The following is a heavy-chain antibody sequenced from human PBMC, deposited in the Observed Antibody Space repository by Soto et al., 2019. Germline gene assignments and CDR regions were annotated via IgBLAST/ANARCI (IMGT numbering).Heavy chain of an antibody. J-gene: IGHJ2*01. V-gene: IGHV1-18*01. CDR3: AREVFRYFDL. CDR1: GYTLTRYG. Sequence: QVHLVQSGAEVKKPGASVKVSCKASGYTLTRYGITWVRQAPGQGLEWMGSISAYNANTNYAQKLKGRLTMTTDTSKSTAYMELRSLTSDDTAVYYCAREVFRYFDLWGRGTLVSVSS. D-gene: IGHD1-20*01. CDR2: ISAYNANT.